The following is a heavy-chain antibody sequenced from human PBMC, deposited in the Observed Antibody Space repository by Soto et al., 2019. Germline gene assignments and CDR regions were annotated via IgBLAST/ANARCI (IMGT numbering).Heavy chain of an antibody. CDR3: AREVYNWHYYFDY. CDR1: GGSISSGDYY. D-gene: IGHD1-7*01. Sequence: PSETLSLTCTVSGGSISSGDYYWSWIRQPPGKGLEWIGYIYCSGSTYYNPSLKSRVTISVDTSKNQFSLKLSSVTAADTAVYYCAREVYNWHYYFDYWGQGTLVTVLL. CDR2: IYCSGST. V-gene: IGHV4-30-4*01. J-gene: IGHJ4*02.